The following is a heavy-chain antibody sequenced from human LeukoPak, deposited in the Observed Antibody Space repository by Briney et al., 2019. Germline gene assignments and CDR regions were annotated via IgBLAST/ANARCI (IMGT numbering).Heavy chain of an antibody. CDR3: ARRYQLSTFFDY. J-gene: IGHJ4*02. CDR2: ISSSSSYI. Sequence: GGSLRLSCAASGFTFSSYSMNWVRQAPGKGLEWVSSISSSSSYIYYADSVKGRFTISRDNAKNSLYLQMNSLRAEDTAVYYCARRYQLSTFFDYWGQGTLVTVSS. D-gene: IGHD2-2*01. CDR1: GFTFSSYS. V-gene: IGHV3-21*01.